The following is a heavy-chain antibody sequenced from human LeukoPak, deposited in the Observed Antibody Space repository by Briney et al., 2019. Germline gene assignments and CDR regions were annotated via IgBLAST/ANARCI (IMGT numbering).Heavy chain of an antibody. CDR2: ITADGGST. CDR3: AKTITMIVVDHPFDY. CDR1: GFTFRSYA. J-gene: IGHJ4*02. V-gene: IGHV3-23*01. Sequence: GGSLRLSCAVSGFTFRSYAMNWVRQAPGKGLEWVAAITADGGSTHYTTSVKGRFIISRDNSKNTLYLQMNSLRAEDTAVYYCAKTITMIVVDHPFDYWGQGTLVTVSS. D-gene: IGHD3-22*01.